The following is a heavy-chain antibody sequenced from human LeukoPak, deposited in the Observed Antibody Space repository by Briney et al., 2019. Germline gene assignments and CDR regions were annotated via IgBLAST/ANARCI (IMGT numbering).Heavy chain of an antibody. CDR3: ARDRIGSSWGFDY. J-gene: IGHJ4*02. CDR2: IYYSGST. Sequence: SETLSLTCTVSGGSISSYYWSWIRQPPGKGLEWIGYIYYSGSTNYNPSLKSRVTVSVNTSKNQFSLKLSSVTAADTAVYYCARDRIGSSWGFDYWGQGTLVTVSS. D-gene: IGHD6-13*01. CDR1: GGSISSYY. V-gene: IGHV4-59*01.